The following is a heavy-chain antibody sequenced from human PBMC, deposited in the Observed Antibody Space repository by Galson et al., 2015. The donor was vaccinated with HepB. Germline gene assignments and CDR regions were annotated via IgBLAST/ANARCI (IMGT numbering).Heavy chain of an antibody. V-gene: IGHV3-33*01. CDR3: ARDISTSSSWYVGNYYYYYGMDV. Sequence: SLRLSCAASGFTFSSYGMHWVRQAPGKGLEWVAVIWYDGSNKYYADSVKGRFTISRDNSKNTLYLQMNSLRAEDTAVYYCARDISTSSSWYVGNYYYYYGMDVWGQGTTVTVSS. CDR1: GFTFSSYG. J-gene: IGHJ6*02. D-gene: IGHD6-13*01. CDR2: IWYDGSNK.